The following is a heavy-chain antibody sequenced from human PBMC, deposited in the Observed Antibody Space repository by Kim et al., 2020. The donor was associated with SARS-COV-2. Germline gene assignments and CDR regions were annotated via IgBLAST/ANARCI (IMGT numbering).Heavy chain of an antibody. D-gene: IGHD1-26*01. CDR3: ARDKGWADLRIN. J-gene: IGHJ4*02. Sequence: GGSLRLSCAAPGFSVSSSYMTWVRQAPGKGLEWVSVIYSDGQIYYADSVKGRFTISRDDSRNTLYLQMSGLTAEDTAVYYCARDKGWADLRINWGQGTLVTVSS. CDR1: GFSVSSSY. V-gene: IGHV3-53*01. CDR2: IYSDGQI.